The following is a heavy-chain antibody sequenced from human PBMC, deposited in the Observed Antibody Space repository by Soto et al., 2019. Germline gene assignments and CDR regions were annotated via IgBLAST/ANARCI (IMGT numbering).Heavy chain of an antibody. J-gene: IGHJ6*03. CDR1: GFTFDDYA. Sequence: GGSLRLSCAASGFTFDDYAMHWVRQAPGKGLEWVSGISWNSGSIGYADSVKGRFTISRDNAKNSLYLQMNSLRAEDTALYYCAKDITGLPYYYMDVWGKGTTVTVSS. V-gene: IGHV3-9*01. CDR3: AKDITGLPYYYMDV. CDR2: ISWNSGSI.